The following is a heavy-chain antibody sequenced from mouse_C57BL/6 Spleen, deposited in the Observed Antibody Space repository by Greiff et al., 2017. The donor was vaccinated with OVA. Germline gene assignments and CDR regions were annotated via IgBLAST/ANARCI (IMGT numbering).Heavy chain of an antibody. D-gene: IGHD1-1*01. V-gene: IGHV1-52*01. CDR2: IDPSDSET. Sequence: QVQLKQPGAELVRPGSSVKLSCKASGYTFTSYWMHWVKQRPIQGLEWIGNIDPSDSETHYNQKFKDKATLTVDKSSSTAYMQLSSLTSEDSAVYYCARYRYGSSYWYFDVWGTGTTVTVSS. CDR3: ARYRYGSSYWYFDV. CDR1: GYTFTSYW. J-gene: IGHJ1*03.